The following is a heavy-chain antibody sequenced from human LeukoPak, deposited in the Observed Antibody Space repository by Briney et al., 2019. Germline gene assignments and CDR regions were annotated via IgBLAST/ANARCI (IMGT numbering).Heavy chain of an antibody. V-gene: IGHV3-33*01. D-gene: IGHD2-21*02. J-gene: IGHJ4*02. CDR3: ARDPYCGGDCYSGLPDY. Sequence: PGGSLRLSCAASGFTFSSYGMHWVRQAPGKGLEWVAVIWYDGSNKYYADSVKGRFTISRDNSKNTLYLQMNSLRAEDTAVYYCARDPYCGGDCYSGLPDYWGQGTLVTVSS. CDR1: GFTFSSYG. CDR2: IWYDGSNK.